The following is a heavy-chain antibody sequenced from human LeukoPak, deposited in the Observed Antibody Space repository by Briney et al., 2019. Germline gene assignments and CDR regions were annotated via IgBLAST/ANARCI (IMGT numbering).Heavy chain of an antibody. CDR2: INHSGST. V-gene: IGHV4-34*01. CDR1: GGFFSGYY. J-gene: IGHJ6*03. CDR3: ARTKTYYYGSGSYLSPYYYYYYMDV. D-gene: IGHD3-10*01. Sequence: PSETLSLTCAVYGGFFSGYYWSWMRQPPGKGLEWIGEINHSGSTNYNPYLKSRVTLSVDTSKNQCSLKLGSVTAADTAVYYCARTKTYYYGSGSYLSPYYYYYYMDVWGKGTTVTISS.